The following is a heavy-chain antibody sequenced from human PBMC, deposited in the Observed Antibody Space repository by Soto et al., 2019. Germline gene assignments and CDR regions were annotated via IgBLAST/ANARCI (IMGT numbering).Heavy chain of an antibody. Sequence: EVQLVESGGGLVQPGGSLRLSCAASGFTVSSNYMSWVRQPPGKGLEWVSVIYSGGSTYYADSVKGRFTISRHNSKNPLYLQMNSLRAEDTAVYYCAREEVGGMDVWGQGTTVTVSS. CDR2: IYSGGST. J-gene: IGHJ6*02. V-gene: IGHV3-53*04. CDR1: GFTVSSNY. CDR3: AREEVGGMDV.